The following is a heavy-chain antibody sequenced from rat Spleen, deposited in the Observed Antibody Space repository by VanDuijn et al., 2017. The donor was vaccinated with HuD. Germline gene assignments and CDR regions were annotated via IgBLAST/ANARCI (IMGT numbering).Heavy chain of an antibody. CDR1: GFTFGNYG. CDR3: ATDGYYDGTYYAVYVMDA. CDR2: ISPSGGIS. D-gene: IGHD1-12*02. J-gene: IGHJ4*01. V-gene: IGHV5-19*01. Sequence: EVQLVESGGGLVQPGRSLKLSCEASGFTFGNYGMHWIRQAPTKGLEWVASISPSGGISNYRESVKGRFTISRDKAKSTLYLQMDSLRSEDSATDYCATDGYYDGTYYAVYVMDAWSQGASVTVAS.